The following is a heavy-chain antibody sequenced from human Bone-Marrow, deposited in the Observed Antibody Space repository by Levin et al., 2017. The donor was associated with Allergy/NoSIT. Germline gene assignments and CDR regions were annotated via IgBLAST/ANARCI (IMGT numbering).Heavy chain of an antibody. J-gene: IGHJ4*02. CDR3: ARYGSGSHYLHEYYFDY. Sequence: GGSLRLSCAASGFSFSSYEMNWVRQAPGKGLEWVSYISSRNTTIYYADSVKGRFTISRDNAENSLYLQMNSLRAEDTAVYYCARYGSGSHYLHEYYFDYWGQGTLVTVSS. V-gene: IGHV3-48*03. CDR2: ISSRNTTI. D-gene: IGHD3-10*01. CDR1: GFSFSSYE.